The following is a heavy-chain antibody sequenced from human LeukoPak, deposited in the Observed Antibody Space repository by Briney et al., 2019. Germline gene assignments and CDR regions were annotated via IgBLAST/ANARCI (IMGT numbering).Heavy chain of an antibody. J-gene: IGHJ4*02. CDR1: GGSISSFY. Sequence: SETLSLTCTVSGGSISSFYWSWIRQPPGKGLEYIGYIFYTGTTNCNPSPESRVTISIDTSKNQLSLTLSSVTAADTAVYYCARRTTPRRGEFDYWGQGTLVSVS. D-gene: IGHD2-15*01. CDR2: IFYTGTT. CDR3: ARRTTPRRGEFDY. V-gene: IGHV4-59*08.